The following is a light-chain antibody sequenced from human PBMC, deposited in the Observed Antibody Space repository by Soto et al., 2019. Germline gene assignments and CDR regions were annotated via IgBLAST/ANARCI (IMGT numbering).Light chain of an antibody. V-gene: IGLV1-40*01. CDR2: GDD. CDR1: SSNLGAGFD. J-gene: IGLJ3*02. CDR3: QSYDTTLSGAWV. Sequence: QSVLTQPPSVSGAPGQRVTISRTGSSSNLGAGFDVHWYQHLPGRAPKLLINGDDNRPSGVPDRFSGSRSGTSASLAITGLQAEDEADYYCQSYDTTLSGAWVFGGGTKLTVL.